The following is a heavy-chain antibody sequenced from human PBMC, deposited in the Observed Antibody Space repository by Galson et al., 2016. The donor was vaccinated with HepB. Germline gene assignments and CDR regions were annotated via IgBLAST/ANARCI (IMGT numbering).Heavy chain of an antibody. Sequence: SLRLSCAASGFTFSSYGMYWGRQAPGKGLEWVALIWYDGINKYYADSVKGRFTISRDNSKNTLYLQMNNLTAADTAVYYCARDFRGGNCYSYDHWGQGTLVSVSS. V-gene: IGHV3-33*07. D-gene: IGHD2-21*01. CDR2: IWYDGINK. CDR1: GFTFSSYG. J-gene: IGHJ4*02. CDR3: ARDFRGGNCYSYDH.